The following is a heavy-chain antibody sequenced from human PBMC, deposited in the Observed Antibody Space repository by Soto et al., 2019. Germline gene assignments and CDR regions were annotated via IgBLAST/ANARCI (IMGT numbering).Heavy chain of an antibody. J-gene: IGHJ6*04. D-gene: IGHD2-15*01. Sequence: VHLVESGGGLVQPGGSLRLSCAASGFTVSSKYMSWVRQAPGKGLEWVSLIQSGGPTYYADSVKGRFTISRDTSENTLHLQMDSLRAGDTAVYYCARDDVLCDGGRCYGVPLDFWGKGTTVTVSS. CDR2: IQSGGPT. CDR1: GFTVSSKY. CDR3: ARDDVLCDGGRCYGVPLDF. V-gene: IGHV3-66*01.